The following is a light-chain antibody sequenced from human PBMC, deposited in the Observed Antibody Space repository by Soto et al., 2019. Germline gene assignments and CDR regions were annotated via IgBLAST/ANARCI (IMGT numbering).Light chain of an antibody. Sequence: KVRKNSAATLSVYPGERGIISSRASQSVSSNLAWYQQQPGQAPRLLIYGASTRATGFPARFSGSGSGTEFTLTISGLQPDDFATYYCQLYICYSEAFGHGTKVDI. J-gene: IGKJ1*01. CDR3: QLYICYSEA. CDR1: QSVSSN. CDR2: GAS. V-gene: IGKV3-15*01.